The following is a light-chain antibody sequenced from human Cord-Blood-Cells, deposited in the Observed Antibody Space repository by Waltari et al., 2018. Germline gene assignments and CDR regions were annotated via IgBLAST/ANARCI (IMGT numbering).Light chain of an antibody. CDR2: EVS. CDR3: CSYAGSSTYV. J-gene: IGLJ1*01. CDR1: SSDFGSSNL. V-gene: IGLV2-23*02. Sequence: QSALTQPASVSGSPGKSLTIPCTGTSSDFGSSNLASWYQQHPGKAPKLMIYEVSKRPSGVSNRFSGSKSGNTASLTISGLQAEDEADYYCCSYAGSSTYVFGTGTKVTVL.